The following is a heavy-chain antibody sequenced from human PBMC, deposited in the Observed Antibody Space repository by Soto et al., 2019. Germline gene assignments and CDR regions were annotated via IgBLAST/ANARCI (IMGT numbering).Heavy chain of an antibody. J-gene: IGHJ4*02. CDR2: IYSGGST. D-gene: IGHD3-3*01. CDR1: GFTVSSNY. V-gene: IGHV3-53*02. Sequence: VQLVETGGGLIQPGGSLRLSCAASGFTVSSNYMSWVRQAPGKGLEWVSVIYSGGSTYYADSVKGRFTISRDNSKNTLYLQMNSLRAEDTAVYYCARGPQLITIFGVVIRPFDYWGQGTLVTVSS. CDR3: ARGPQLITIFGVVIRPFDY.